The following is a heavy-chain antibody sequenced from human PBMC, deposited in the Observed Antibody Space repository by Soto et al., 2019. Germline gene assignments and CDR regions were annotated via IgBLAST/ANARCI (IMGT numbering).Heavy chain of an antibody. J-gene: IGHJ4*02. V-gene: IGHV3-23*01. CDR3: TKRGDY. CDR1: GFTFTTYG. CDR2: ISGSGDST. Sequence: GGSLRLSCAASGFTFTTYGMSWVRQAPGKGLEWVSSISGSGDSTYYADSVKGRFTISRDNSKNTLYLQMNTLSAEDTAVYYCTKRGDYWGQGTLVTVSS.